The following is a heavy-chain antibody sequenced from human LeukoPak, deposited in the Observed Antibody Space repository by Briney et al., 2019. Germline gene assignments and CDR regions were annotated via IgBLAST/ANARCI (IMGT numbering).Heavy chain of an antibody. Sequence: PGGSLRLSCAASGFTFSSYAMSWVRQAPGKGLEWVSYISSSGSTIYYADSVKGRFTISRDNAKNSLYLQMNSLRAEDTAVYYCARDRYYDSSGQGFDYWGQGTLVTVSS. CDR3: ARDRYYDSSGQGFDY. CDR1: GFTFSSYA. D-gene: IGHD3-22*01. CDR2: ISSSGSTI. J-gene: IGHJ4*02. V-gene: IGHV3-48*04.